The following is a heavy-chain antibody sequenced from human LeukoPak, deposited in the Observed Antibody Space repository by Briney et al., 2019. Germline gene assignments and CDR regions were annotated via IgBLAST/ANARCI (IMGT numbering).Heavy chain of an antibody. CDR3: ARDNPYYYYYGMDV. V-gene: IGHV3-33*01. Sequence: GGSLRLSCAASGFTFSSYGMHWVRQAPGKGLEWVAVIWYDGGNKYYADSVKGRFTISRDNSKNTLYLQMNSLRAEDTAVYYCARDNPYYYYYGMDVWGQGTTVTVSS. J-gene: IGHJ6*02. CDR1: GFTFSSYG. CDR2: IWYDGGNK.